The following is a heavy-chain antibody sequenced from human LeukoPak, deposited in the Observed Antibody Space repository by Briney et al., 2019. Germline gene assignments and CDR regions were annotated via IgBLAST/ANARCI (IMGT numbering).Heavy chain of an antibody. Sequence: SETLSLTCAVYGGSFGGYYWSWIRQPPGKGLEWIGEINHSGSTNYNPSLKSRVTIPVDTSKNQFSLKLSSVTAADTAVYYCAGTMVRGVNNWFDPWGQGTLVTVSS. J-gene: IGHJ5*02. CDR1: GGSFGGYY. V-gene: IGHV4-34*01. D-gene: IGHD3-10*01. CDR3: AGTMVRGVNNWFDP. CDR2: INHSGST.